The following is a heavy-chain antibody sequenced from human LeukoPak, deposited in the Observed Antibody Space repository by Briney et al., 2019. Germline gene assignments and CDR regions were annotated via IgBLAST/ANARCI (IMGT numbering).Heavy chain of an antibody. CDR3: AKDLDQFKPPYSSGWSGLGDY. V-gene: IGHV3-30*18. Sequence: GRSLRLSCAASGFSFSSYGMHWVRQAPGKGLEWVAVISYDGSNKYYADSVKGRFTISRDNSKNTLYLQMNSLRAEDTAVYYCAKDLDQFKPPYSSGWSGLGDYWGQGTLVTVSS. CDR2: ISYDGSNK. CDR1: GFSFSSYG. D-gene: IGHD6-19*01. J-gene: IGHJ4*02.